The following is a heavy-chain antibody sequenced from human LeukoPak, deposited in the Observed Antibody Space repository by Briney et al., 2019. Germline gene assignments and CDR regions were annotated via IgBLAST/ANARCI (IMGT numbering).Heavy chain of an antibody. Sequence: GGSLRLSCAASGFTFSSYGMHWVRQAPGKGLGWVAFIRYDGTTRYYADSVKGRFTISRDNSKNTLYLQMNSLRAEDTAVYCCAKDRGYDYLFDYWGQGTLVTVSS. CDR1: GFTFSSYG. CDR3: AKDRGYDYLFDY. CDR2: IRYDGTTR. D-gene: IGHD5-12*01. V-gene: IGHV3-30*02. J-gene: IGHJ4*02.